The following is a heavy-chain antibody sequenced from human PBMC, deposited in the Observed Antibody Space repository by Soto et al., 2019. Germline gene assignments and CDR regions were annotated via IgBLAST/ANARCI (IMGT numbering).Heavy chain of an antibody. V-gene: IGHV4-39*07. J-gene: IGHJ4*02. Sequence: SETLSLTCIVSGGSISSSSYYWGWIRQPPGKGLEWIGSIYYSGSTYYNPSLKSRVTISVDTSKNQFSLKLSSVTAADTAVYYCARVAPFTTVTFDYWGQGTLVTVSS. CDR1: GGSISSSSYY. CDR3: ARVAPFTTVTFDY. CDR2: IYYSGST. D-gene: IGHD4-4*01.